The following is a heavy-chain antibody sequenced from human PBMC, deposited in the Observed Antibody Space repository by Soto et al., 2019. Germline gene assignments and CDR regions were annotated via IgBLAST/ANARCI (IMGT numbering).Heavy chain of an antibody. CDR1: GYSFTSYG. CDR3: ARHRFHYYDDTVYYYFDY. CDR2: ISGHNGNT. Sequence: QGQLVQSGAEVKKPGASVKVSCKASGYSFTSYGISWVRQDPGQGPEWMGWISGHNGNTNHPQSLQGRVTMTTDTSRNTAYMELRILRSDATAVYYWARHRFHYYDDTVYYYFDYWGQGTLFTVSS. D-gene: IGHD3-22*01. J-gene: IGHJ4*02. V-gene: IGHV1-18*04.